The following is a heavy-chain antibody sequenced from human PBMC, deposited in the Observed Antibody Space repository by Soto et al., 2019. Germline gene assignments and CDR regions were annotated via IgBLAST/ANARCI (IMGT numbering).Heavy chain of an antibody. V-gene: IGHV3-48*01. CDR2: INSRSGTI. CDR3: VTDRDYSFNW. D-gene: IGHD4-4*01. J-gene: IGHJ4*02. CDR1: GFIFSAYS. Sequence: PGRLLRLSCAASGFIFSAYSMNWVSQAPGEGLEWISYINSRSGTISYADSVKGRFTVSIDTARKSLFLQMSSLRAEDTAIYYCVTDRDYSFNWWGQGTQVTVSS.